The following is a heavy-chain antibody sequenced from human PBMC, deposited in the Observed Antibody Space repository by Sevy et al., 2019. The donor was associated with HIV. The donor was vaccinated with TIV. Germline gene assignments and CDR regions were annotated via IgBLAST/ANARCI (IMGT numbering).Heavy chain of an antibody. J-gene: IGHJ6*02. CDR1: GFTFSSYG. CDR2: ISYDGSNK. V-gene: IGHV3-30*18. D-gene: IGHD1-26*01. CDR3: TNTGRELLRSLDYYYGMDV. Sequence: GGSLRLSCAASGFTFSSYGMHWVRQAPGKGLEWVAVISYDGSNKYYADSVKGRFTISRDNSKNTLYPQMNSLRAEDTAVYYCTNTGRELLRSLDYYYGMDVWGQGTTVTVSS.